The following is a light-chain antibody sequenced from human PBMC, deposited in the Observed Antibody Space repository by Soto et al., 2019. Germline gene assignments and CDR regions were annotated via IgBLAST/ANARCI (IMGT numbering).Light chain of an antibody. CDR2: GAS. CDR3: QQRDYWQVT. J-gene: IGKJ5*01. V-gene: IGKV1-33*01. CDR1: QDISNY. Sequence: DIQMTQSPSSLSASVGDRVTITCQASQDISNYLNWYQQKPGKAPKLLIYGASNLETGVPSRFSGSGSGTDFALTISSPEPEDFAVYYCQQRDYWQVTFGQGTRLEIK.